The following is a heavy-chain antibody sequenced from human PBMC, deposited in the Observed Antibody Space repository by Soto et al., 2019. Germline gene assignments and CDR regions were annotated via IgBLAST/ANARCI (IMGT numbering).Heavy chain of an antibody. CDR2: IIPIFGTA. Sequence: SVTVSGEVSRVTFSSSAISWVRQAPGPGLEWMGGIIPIFGTASYAQKFQGSVTSTADESTSTAYLELSSLRSEATAVYYCAREQIAVAGTYYYHGMDVGGQGTTVTVSS. CDR1: RVTFSSSA. D-gene: IGHD6-19*01. J-gene: IGHJ6*02. V-gene: IGHV1-69*13. CDR3: AREQIAVAGTYYYHGMDV.